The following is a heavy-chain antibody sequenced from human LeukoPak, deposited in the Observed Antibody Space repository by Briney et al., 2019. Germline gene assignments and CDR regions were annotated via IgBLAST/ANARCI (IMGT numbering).Heavy chain of an antibody. V-gene: IGHV1-18*01. D-gene: IGHD3-10*01. CDR1: GYTFTSYG. Sequence: GASVKVSCKASGYTFTSYGISWVRQAPGQELEWMGWISAYNGNTNYAQKLQGRVTMTTDTSTSTAYMELRSLRSDDTAVYYCARDLYGSGSYLVDYWGQGTLVTVSS. J-gene: IGHJ4*02. CDR3: ARDLYGSGSYLVDY. CDR2: ISAYNGNT.